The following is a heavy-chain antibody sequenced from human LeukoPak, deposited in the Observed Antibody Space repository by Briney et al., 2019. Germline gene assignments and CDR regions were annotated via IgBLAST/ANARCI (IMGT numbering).Heavy chain of an antibody. V-gene: IGHV3-23*01. D-gene: IGHD1-26*01. CDR1: GFTFSSYA. CDR2: ISGSGGST. CDR3: AKHGGWEPLPDFDY. J-gene: IGHJ4*02. Sequence: RSGGSLRLSCAASGFTFSSYAMSWVRQALGKGLEWVSAISGSGGSTYYADSVKGRFTISRDNSKNTLYLQMNSLRAEDTAVYYCAKHGGWEPLPDFDYWGQGTLVTVSS.